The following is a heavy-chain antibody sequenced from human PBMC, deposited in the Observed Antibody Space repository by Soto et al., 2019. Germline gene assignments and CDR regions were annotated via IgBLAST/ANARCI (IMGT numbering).Heavy chain of an antibody. D-gene: IGHD3-22*01. CDR3: ARHPYYYDSSGFGSYGMDV. J-gene: IGHJ6*02. CDR2: IYPGDSDT. CDR1: GYSFTSCA. Sequence: GESLKISCKGSGYSFTSCAIGWVRQMPGKGLEWMGIIYPGDSDTRYSPSFQGQVTISADKSISTAYLQWSSLKASDTAMYYCARHPYYYDSSGFGSYGMDVWGQGTTVTVSS. V-gene: IGHV5-51*01.